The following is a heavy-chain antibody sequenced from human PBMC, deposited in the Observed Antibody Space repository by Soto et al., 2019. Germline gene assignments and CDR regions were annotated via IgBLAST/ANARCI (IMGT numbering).Heavy chain of an antibody. D-gene: IGHD3-16*01. CDR1: GFTVSTKY. CDR3: ARDPWAADY. J-gene: IGHJ4*02. Sequence: GSLRLSCAASGFTVSTKYMSWVRQAPGKGLEWVSVIYSGGSTFYADSVRGRFTISRDNSKNTVNLQMNSLRAEDTAVYYCARDPWAADYWGQGTLVTISS. V-gene: IGHV3-66*01. CDR2: IYSGGST.